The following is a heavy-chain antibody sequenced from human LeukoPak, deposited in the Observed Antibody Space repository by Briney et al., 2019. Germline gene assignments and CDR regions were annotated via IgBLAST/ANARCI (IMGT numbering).Heavy chain of an antibody. CDR2: ISCSGGST. D-gene: IGHD3-22*01. Sequence: GGSLRLSCAASGLTFSSYAMSWVRQAPGKGLEWVSAISCSGGSTYYADSVKGRFTISRDNSKNTLYLQMNSLRAEDTAVYYCAKGYDSSGYPPFDYWGQGNLVTVSS. CDR1: GLTFSSYA. J-gene: IGHJ4*02. V-gene: IGHV3-23*01. CDR3: AKGYDSSGYPPFDY.